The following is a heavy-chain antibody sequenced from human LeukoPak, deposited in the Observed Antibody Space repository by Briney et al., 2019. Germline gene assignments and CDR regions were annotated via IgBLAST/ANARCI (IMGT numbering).Heavy chain of an antibody. CDR2: INAYNGDT. Sequence: GASVKVSCKASNYSFTSYGISWVRQAPGQGLEWMAWINAYNGDTNYAQKLQGRVTLTTETSTSTVYMELSSLRSEDTAVYYCARDSHLEFAYFQGADYWGQGTLVTVSS. D-gene: IGHD3-10*01. V-gene: IGHV1-18*01. CDR1: NYSFTSYG. J-gene: IGHJ4*02. CDR3: ARDSHLEFAYFQGADY.